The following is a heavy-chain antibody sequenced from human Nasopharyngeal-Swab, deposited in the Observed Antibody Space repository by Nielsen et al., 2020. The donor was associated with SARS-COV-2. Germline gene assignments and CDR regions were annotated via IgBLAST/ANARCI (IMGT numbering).Heavy chain of an antibody. D-gene: IGHD6-6*01. V-gene: IGHV3-21*01. Sequence: GESLKISCAASGFTFSSYNMNWVRQAPGKGLEWVSSISSTSSYIYYADSVKGRFTISRDNAKNSLYLQMNSLRAEDTAVYYCARESSFSGPGYIDLWGRGTLVTVSS. CDR3: ARESSFSGPGYIDL. CDR1: GFTFSSYN. J-gene: IGHJ2*01. CDR2: ISSTSSYI.